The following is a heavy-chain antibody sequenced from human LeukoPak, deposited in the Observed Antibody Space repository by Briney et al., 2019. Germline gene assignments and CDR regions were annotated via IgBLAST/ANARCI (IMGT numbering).Heavy chain of an antibody. CDR1: GFTFSSYS. V-gene: IGHV3-23*01. D-gene: IGHD5-18*01. Sequence: QAGGSLRLSCAASGFTFSSYSMNWVRQAPGKGLEWVSAISGSGGSTYYADSVKGRFTISRDNSKNTLYLQMNSLRAEDTAVYYCAKDPSASWIQPQFDYWGQGTLVTVSS. CDR3: AKDPSASWIQPQFDY. CDR2: ISGSGGST. J-gene: IGHJ4*02.